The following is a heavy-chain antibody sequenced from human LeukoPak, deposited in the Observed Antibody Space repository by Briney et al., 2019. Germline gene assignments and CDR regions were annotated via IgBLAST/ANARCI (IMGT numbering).Heavy chain of an antibody. CDR1: GGSMSSSY. V-gene: IGHV4-59*12. CDR3: ARGGLRYFDWLFTPVDY. Sequence: SETLSLTCTVSGGSMSSSYWSWIRQPPGKGLEWIGDIYFSGSTKYNPSLKSRVTISVDTSKNQFSLKLSSVTAADTAVYYCARGGLRYFDWLFTPVDYWGQGTLVTVSS. D-gene: IGHD3-9*01. J-gene: IGHJ4*02. CDR2: IYFSGST.